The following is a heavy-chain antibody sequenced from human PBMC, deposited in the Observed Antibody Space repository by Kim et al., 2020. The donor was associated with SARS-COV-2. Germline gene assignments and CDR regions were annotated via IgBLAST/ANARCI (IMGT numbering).Heavy chain of an antibody. J-gene: IGHJ3*02. V-gene: IGHV3-9*01. Sequence: GDADSVKGRFTISRDDAKNSRYLRMTSLRAEDTAVYYGAMYTVVIYAFDIWGQGTMVTVSS. D-gene: IGHD3-16*02. CDR3: AMYTVVIYAFDI.